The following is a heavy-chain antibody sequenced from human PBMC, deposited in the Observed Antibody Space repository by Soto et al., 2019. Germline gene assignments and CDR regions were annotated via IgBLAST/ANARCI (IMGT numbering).Heavy chain of an antibody. CDR1: GFTFSSYG. CDR2: LSDSGAGT. D-gene: IGHD3-3*01. V-gene: IGHV3-23*01. CDR3: AKDSATFGRFDY. Sequence: SGGSLRLSCAASGFTFSSYGMSWVRQPPGKGLEWVSVLSDSGAGTYYADSVKGRFTISRDNSKNTLYLQMNSLRAEDTAVYYCAKDSATFGRFDYWGQGTLVTVSS. J-gene: IGHJ4*02.